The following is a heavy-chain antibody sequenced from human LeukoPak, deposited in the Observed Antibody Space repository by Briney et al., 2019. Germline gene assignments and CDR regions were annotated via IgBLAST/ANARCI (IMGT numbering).Heavy chain of an antibody. J-gene: IGHJ4*02. CDR1: GGSFSGYY. V-gene: IGHV4-34*01. Sequence: SETLSLTCAVYGGSFSGYYWSWIRQPPGKGLEWIGEINHSGSTNYNPSLKSRVTISVDTSKNQFSLKLSSVTAADTAVYYCARDRRYSGSYSTDYWGQGTLVTVSS. CDR2: INHSGST. CDR3: ARDRRYSGSYSTDY. D-gene: IGHD1-26*01.